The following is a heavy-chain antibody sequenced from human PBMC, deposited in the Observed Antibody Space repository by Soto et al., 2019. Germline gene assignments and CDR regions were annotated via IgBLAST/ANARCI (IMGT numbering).Heavy chain of an antibody. CDR2: IYYSGST. CDR1: GGSISSGGYY. J-gene: IGHJ3*02. V-gene: IGHV4-31*03. D-gene: IGHD7-27*01. Sequence: SETLSLTCTVSGGSISSGGYYWSWIRQHPGKGLEWIGYIYYSGSTYYNPSLKSRVTISVDTSKNQFSLKLSSVTAADTAVYYCAREDKTAIGGTGDPPPDAFDIWGQGTMVTVSS. CDR3: AREDKTAIGGTGDPPPDAFDI.